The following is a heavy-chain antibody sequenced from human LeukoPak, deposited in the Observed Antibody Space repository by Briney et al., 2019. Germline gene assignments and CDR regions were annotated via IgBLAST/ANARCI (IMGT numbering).Heavy chain of an antibody. CDR2: MNPNSGNT. CDR3: ARVTYYDFWSGYPTYYYYYYMDV. D-gene: IGHD3-3*01. V-gene: IGHV1-8*01. Sequence: ASVEASCKASGYTFTSYDINWVRQATGQGLEWMGWMNPNSGNTGYAQKFQGRVTMTRNTSISTAYMELSSLRSEDTAVYYCARVTYYDFWSGYPTYYYYYYMDVWGKGTTVTVSS. J-gene: IGHJ6*03. CDR1: GYTFTSYD.